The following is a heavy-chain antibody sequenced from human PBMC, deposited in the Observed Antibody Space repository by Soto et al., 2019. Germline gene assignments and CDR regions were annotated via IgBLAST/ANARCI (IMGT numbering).Heavy chain of an antibody. V-gene: IGHV5-51*01. CDR1: GYSLTSYW. D-gene: IGHD3-22*01. CDR2: IYPGDSDT. J-gene: IGHJ4*02. Sequence: PVESLKISGNGSGYSLTSYWINWVRQMPGKGLEWMGIIYPGDSDTRYNPSFQGQITISADKSINTAYLQWSSLKASDTAVYYCARRGDSSGFIDYWGQGTLVTVSS. CDR3: ARRGDSSGFIDY.